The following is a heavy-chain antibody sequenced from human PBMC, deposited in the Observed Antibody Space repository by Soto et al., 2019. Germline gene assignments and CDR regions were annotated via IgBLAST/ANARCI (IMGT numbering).Heavy chain of an antibody. J-gene: IGHJ3*02. CDR1: GGSISSYY. Sequence: PSEILSLTCTVSGGSISSYYWSWIRQPPGKGLEWIGYIYYSGSTNYNPSLKSRVTISVDTSKNQFSLKLSSVTAAGTAVYYCARHGYYDSSGYYDAFDIWGQGTMVTVSS. D-gene: IGHD3-22*01. V-gene: IGHV4-59*08. CDR2: IYYSGST. CDR3: ARHGYYDSSGYYDAFDI.